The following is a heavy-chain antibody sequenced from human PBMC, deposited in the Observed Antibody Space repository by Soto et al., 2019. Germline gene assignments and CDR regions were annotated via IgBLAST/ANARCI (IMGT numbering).Heavy chain of an antibody. D-gene: IGHD4-4*01. CDR2: TYYRSKWYN. CDR3: ARQIQYRGGYYYGMDV. V-gene: IGHV6-1*01. CDR1: GDSVSSNSAA. J-gene: IGHJ6*02. Sequence: SQTLSLTCAISGDSVSSNSAAWNWIRQSPSRGLEWLGRTYYRSKWYNDYAVSVKSRITINPDTSKNQFSLQLNSVTPEDTAMYYCARQIQYRGGYYYGMDVWGQGTTVTVSS.